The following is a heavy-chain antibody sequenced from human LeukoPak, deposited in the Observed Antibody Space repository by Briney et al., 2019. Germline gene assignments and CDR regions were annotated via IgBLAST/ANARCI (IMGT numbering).Heavy chain of an antibody. Sequence: SETLSLTCAVDGGSFSGYYWSWIRQPPGKGLEWIGEINHSGSTNYNPSLKSRVTISVDTSKNQFSLKLSSVTAADTAVYYCARVGYGSGSRVDYWGQGTLVTVSS. CDR3: ARVGYGSGSRVDY. CDR2: INHSGST. J-gene: IGHJ4*02. D-gene: IGHD3-10*01. V-gene: IGHV4-34*01. CDR1: GGSFSGYY.